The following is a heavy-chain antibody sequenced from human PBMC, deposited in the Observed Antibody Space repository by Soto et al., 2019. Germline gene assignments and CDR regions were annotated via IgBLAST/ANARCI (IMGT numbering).Heavy chain of an antibody. CDR3: ARQRATTVAPFDY. CDR1: GGTFSSYA. D-gene: IGHD4-17*01. CDR2: IIPIFGTA. V-gene: IGHV1-69*13. J-gene: IGHJ4*02. Sequence: GASVKVSCKASGGTFSSYAISWVRQAPGQGLEWMGGIIPIFGTANYAQKFQGRVTITADESTSTAYMELSSLRSEDTAVYYCARQRATTVAPFDYWGQGTLVTVSS.